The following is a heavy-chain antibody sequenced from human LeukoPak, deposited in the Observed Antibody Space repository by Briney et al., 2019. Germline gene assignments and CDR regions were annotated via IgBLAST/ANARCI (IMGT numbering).Heavy chain of an antibody. CDR2: ISSSSSYI. CDR1: GFTFSSYS. J-gene: IGHJ3*02. D-gene: IGHD2-2*01. CDR3: ARPRYCSSTSCYRGDAFDI. V-gene: IGHV3-21*01. Sequence: GGSLRLSCAASGFTFSSYSMNWVRQAPGKGLEWVSSISSSSSYIYYADSVKGRFTISRDNAKNSLYLQMNSLRAEDTAVYYCARPRYCSSTSCYRGDAFDIWGQGTMVTVSS.